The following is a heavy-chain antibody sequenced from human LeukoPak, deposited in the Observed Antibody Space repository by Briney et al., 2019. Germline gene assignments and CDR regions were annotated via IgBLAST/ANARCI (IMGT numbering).Heavy chain of an antibody. Sequence: QSGGSLRLSCAASGFTFSSYSMNWVRQAPGKGLEWVSYISSSSSTIYYADSVKGRVTISRDNSKNTLYLQMNSLRAEDTAVYYCAREGVWDGITMFDYWGQGTLVTVSS. CDR3: AREGVWDGITMFDY. CDR2: ISSSSSTI. CDR1: GFTFSSYS. V-gene: IGHV3-48*01. J-gene: IGHJ4*02. D-gene: IGHD3-10*02.